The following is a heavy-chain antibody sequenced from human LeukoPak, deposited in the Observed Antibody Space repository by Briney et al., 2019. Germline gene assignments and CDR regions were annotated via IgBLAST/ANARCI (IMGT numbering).Heavy chain of an antibody. V-gene: IGHV4-59*08. CDR3: ARPVDTAMTYAFDI. CDR2: IYYSGST. CDR1: GGSISSYY. Sequence: SETLSLTCTVSGGSISSYYWSWIRQPPGKGLEWIGYIYYSGSTNYNLSLKSRVTISVDTSKNQFSLKLSSVTAADTAVYYCARPVDTAMTYAFDIWGQGTMVTVSS. J-gene: IGHJ3*02. D-gene: IGHD5-18*01.